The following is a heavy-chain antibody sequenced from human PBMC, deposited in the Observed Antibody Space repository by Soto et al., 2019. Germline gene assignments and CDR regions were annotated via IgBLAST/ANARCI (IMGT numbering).Heavy chain of an antibody. D-gene: IGHD3-22*01. Sequence: PSETLSLTCTVSGGSISSYYWSWIRQPPGKGLEWIGYIYYTGTTTYNPSIKSRFTISVDSSKNHFSLNLTSVSAADTAVYYCARLGGFYQSLDSWGQGTLVTV. CDR1: GGSISSYY. V-gene: IGHV4-59*08. CDR3: ARLGGFYQSLDS. CDR2: IYYTGTT. J-gene: IGHJ5*01.